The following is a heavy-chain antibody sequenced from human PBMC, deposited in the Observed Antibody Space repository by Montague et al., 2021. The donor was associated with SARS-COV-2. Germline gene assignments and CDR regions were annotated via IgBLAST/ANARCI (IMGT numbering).Heavy chain of an antibody. J-gene: IGHJ4*02. CDR2: IFSGGTST. Sequence: SLRLSCAASGFTFSSRGMSWVRQAPGKGLEWVSVIFSGGTSTYYADSVKGRFTISRDNSKNTLHLQMNTLRAEDTAVYYCAEDFGNWGQGTLVTVSS. CDR3: AEDFGN. V-gene: IGHV3-23*03. CDR1: GFTFSSRG. D-gene: IGHD1-14*01.